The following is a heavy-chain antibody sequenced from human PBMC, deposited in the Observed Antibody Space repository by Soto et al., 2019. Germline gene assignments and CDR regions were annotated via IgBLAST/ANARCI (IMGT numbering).Heavy chain of an antibody. D-gene: IGHD3-22*01. CDR1: GGSISSGGYS. Sequence: SETLSLTCAVSGGSISSGGYSWSWIRQPPGKGLEWIGYIYHSGSTYYNPSLTSRVTISVDRSKMQFSLKLRSVTAADSAVYYCARAASSGCYPYNWFDPWGQGTLVTVSS. CDR3: ARAASSGCYPYNWFDP. V-gene: IGHV4-30-2*01. CDR2: IYHSGST. J-gene: IGHJ5*02.